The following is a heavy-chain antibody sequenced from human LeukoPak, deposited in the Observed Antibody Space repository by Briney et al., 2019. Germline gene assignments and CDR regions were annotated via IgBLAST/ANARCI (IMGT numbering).Heavy chain of an antibody. D-gene: IGHD5-18*01. CDR2: LYSGVGT. Sequence: GGSLRLSCAASGFTVSSNYMSWVRQAPGKGLEWVSVLYSGVGTYYADSVKGRFTISRDNSKNTLYLQMNSLRAEDTAVYYCARVGSGNSYGYGGYWGQGSLVTVSS. CDR1: GFTVSSNY. CDR3: ARVGSGNSYGYGGY. V-gene: IGHV3-66*01. J-gene: IGHJ4*02.